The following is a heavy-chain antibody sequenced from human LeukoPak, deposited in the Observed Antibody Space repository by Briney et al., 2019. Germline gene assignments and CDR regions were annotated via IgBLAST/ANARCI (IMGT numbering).Heavy chain of an antibody. J-gene: IGHJ3*02. CDR2: ISGNNDNP. V-gene: IGHV1-18*01. CDR3: ARGDGGNPWDAFDI. D-gene: IGHD4-23*01. CDR1: GYTFSKSG. Sequence: AAVKVSCKASGYTFSKSGIAWVRQAPGQGLEWMGWISGNNDNPQSAQDLQGRVTVTTDRSTSTAYMELRSLRHDDTAVYYCARGDGGNPWDAFDIWGQGTMVTVSS.